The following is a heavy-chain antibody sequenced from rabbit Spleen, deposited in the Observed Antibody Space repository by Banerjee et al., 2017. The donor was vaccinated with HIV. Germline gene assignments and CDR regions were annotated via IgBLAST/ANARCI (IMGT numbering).Heavy chain of an antibody. Sequence: VESGGGLVKPGASLTLTCTASGFSFSAGYYMCWVRQAPGKGLEWIACIDSGSSGFTYFASWAKGRFTISKTSSTTVTLHMTSLTAADTATYFCARDTSSSFSSYGMDLWGQGTLVTVS. V-gene: IGHV1S40*01. CDR3: ARDTSSSFSSYGMDL. CDR2: IDSGSSGFT. CDR1: GFSFSAGYY. D-gene: IGHD1-1*01. J-gene: IGHJ6*01.